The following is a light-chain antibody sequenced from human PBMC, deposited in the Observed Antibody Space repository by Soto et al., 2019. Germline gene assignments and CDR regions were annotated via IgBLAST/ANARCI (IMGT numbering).Light chain of an antibody. CDR1: QSVSSY. V-gene: IGKV3-11*01. J-gene: IGKJ1*01. Sequence: EIVLTQSQANLSLSQGERATLSCRASQSVSSYLAWYQQKAGQAPRLLIYDASNRATGIPARFSGSESGTDFNLTISRLETEDCAVYDGQQQSNWLWTFGPGTKVDIK. CDR2: DAS. CDR3: QQQSNWLWT.